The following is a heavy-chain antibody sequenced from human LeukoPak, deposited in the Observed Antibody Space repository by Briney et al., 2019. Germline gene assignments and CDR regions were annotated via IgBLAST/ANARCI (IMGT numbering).Heavy chain of an antibody. Sequence: SETLSLICTVSGGSFSNHYWTWIRQPPGKTMEWIGYVHYSGSTKYNPSLKSRVTTSLDTSKNQFSLKLSSVSAADTAVYYCARDSAPVRYSWYFDPWGRGTLVTVSS. D-gene: IGHD2-15*01. CDR3: ARDSAPVRYSWYFDP. CDR2: VHYSGST. V-gene: IGHV4-59*11. J-gene: IGHJ2*01. CDR1: GGSFSNHY.